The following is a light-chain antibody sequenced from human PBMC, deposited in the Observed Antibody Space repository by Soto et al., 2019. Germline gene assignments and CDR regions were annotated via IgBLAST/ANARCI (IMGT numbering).Light chain of an antibody. J-gene: IGKJ1*01. V-gene: IGKV2-30*01. CDR3: MQGNTWAVT. CDR2: LVS. CDR1: QSLVYSNGNTY. Sequence: DVVLTQSPLSLPVTLGQPASISCWSSQSLVYSNGNTYLNWFHQRPGQSPRRLIYLVSNRDSGGPDRFSGRGAGNEFTLKIRRVEGEEVWGFFLMQGNTWAVTFGQGTKVEIK.